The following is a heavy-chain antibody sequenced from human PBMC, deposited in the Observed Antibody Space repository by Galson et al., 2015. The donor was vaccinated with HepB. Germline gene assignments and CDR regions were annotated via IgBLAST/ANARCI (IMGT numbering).Heavy chain of an antibody. D-gene: IGHD3-10*01. V-gene: IGHV3-9*01. CDR3: AKGGVRGYYGSGYYYGMDV. Sequence: SLRLSCAASGFTFDDYAMHWVRQAPGKGLEWVSGISWNSGSIGYADSVKGRFTISRDNAKNSLYLQMNSLRAEDTALYYCAKGGVRGYYGSGYYYGMDVWGQGTTVTVSS. CDR1: GFTFDDYA. J-gene: IGHJ6*02. CDR2: ISWNSGSI.